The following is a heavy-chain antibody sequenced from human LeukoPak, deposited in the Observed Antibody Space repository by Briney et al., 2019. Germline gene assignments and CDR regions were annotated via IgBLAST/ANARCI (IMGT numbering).Heavy chain of an antibody. J-gene: IGHJ4*02. V-gene: IGHV1-18*01. CDR3: ARRVVAGTSFDY. D-gene: IGHD6-19*01. CDR2: ISAYNGNT. CDR1: GYTFTSYG. Sequence: ASVKVSCKASGYTFTSYGISWVRQAPGQGLEWMGWISAYNGNTNYAQKLQGRVTMTRDMSTSTVYMELSSLRSEDTAVYYCARRVVAGTSFDYWGQGTLVTVSS.